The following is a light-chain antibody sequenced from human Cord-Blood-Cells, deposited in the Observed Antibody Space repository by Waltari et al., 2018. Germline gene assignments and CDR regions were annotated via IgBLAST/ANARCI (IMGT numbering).Light chain of an antibody. CDR2: GAS. J-gene: IGKJ4*01. Sequence: EIVLTQSLGTLPLSPGERATLSFRASQSVSSSYLAWYQQKPGQAPRLLIYGASSRATGIPDRFSGSGSGTDFTLTISRLEPEDFAVYYCQQYGSSPPLTFGGGTKVEIK. CDR1: QSVSSSY. CDR3: QQYGSSPPLT. V-gene: IGKV3-20*01.